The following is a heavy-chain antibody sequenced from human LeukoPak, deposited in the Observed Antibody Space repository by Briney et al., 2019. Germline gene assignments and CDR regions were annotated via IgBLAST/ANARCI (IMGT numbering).Heavy chain of an antibody. J-gene: IGHJ4*02. Sequence: GGSLRLSCAASGFTFSSYGMHWVRQAPGKGLEWVAFIRYDGSNKYYADSVKGRFTISRDNSKNTLYLQMNSLRAEDTAVYYCAKATRDSAWVDYWGQGTLVTVSS. CDR3: AKATRDSAWVDY. V-gene: IGHV3-30*02. D-gene: IGHD1-26*01. CDR2: IRYDGSNK. CDR1: GFTFSSYG.